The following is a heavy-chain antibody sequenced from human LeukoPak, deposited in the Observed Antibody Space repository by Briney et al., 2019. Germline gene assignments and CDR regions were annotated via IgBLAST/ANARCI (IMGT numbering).Heavy chain of an antibody. CDR2: ISSSSSYI. CDR1: GFTFSSYA. Sequence: GGSLRLSCAASGFTFSSYAMSWVRQAPGKGLEWVSSISSSSSYIYYADSVKGRFTISRDNAKNSLYLQMNSLRAEDTAVYYCARDKSVDYWAFDIWGQGTMVTVSS. V-gene: IGHV3-21*01. J-gene: IGHJ3*02. D-gene: IGHD4-11*01. CDR3: ARDKSVDYWAFDI.